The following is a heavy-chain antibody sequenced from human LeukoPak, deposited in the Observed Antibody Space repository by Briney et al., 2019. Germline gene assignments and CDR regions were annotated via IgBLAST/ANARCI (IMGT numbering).Heavy chain of an antibody. J-gene: IGHJ3*02. CDR2: IIPIFGTA. CDR3: ARGPGSSSWNPYDAFDT. D-gene: IGHD6-13*01. Sequence: SVKVSCKASGGTFSSYAISWVRQAPGQGLEWMGGIIPIFGTANYTQKFQGRVTITTDESTSTAYMELSSLRSEDTAVYYCARGPGSSSWNPYDAFDTWGQGTMVTVSS. CDR1: GGTFSSYA. V-gene: IGHV1-69*05.